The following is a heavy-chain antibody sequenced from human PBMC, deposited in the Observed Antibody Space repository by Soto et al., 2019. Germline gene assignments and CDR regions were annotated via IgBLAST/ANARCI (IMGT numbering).Heavy chain of an antibody. J-gene: IGHJ6*02. D-gene: IGHD3-16*02. CDR1: GFTFSAYG. V-gene: IGHV3-33*01. CDR2: IWYDGTKR. CDR3: ARDLDRDNYYSGMNV. Sequence: QVQLVESGGGVVQPGRSLRLSCAASGFTFSAYGMHWVRQAPGKGLEWVAVIWYDGTKRYYSDSVKGRFTISRDNSNNTLYLQMNSLRAEDTAVYYCARDLDRDNYYSGMNVWGQGTTVTVSS.